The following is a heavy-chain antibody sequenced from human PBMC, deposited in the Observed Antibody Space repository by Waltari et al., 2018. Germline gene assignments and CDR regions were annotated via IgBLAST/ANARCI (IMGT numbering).Heavy chain of an antibody. Sequence: QVQLVQSGAEVKKPGSSVKASCKDSGGTVSSYAIRWVRQAPGQGLEWMGRIIPILGIANYAQKFQGRVTITADKSTSTAYMELSSLRSEDTAVYYCARGGGYPYDWFDPWGQGTLVTVSS. V-gene: IGHV1-69*04. D-gene: IGHD3-16*02. J-gene: IGHJ5*02. CDR2: IIPILGIA. CDR1: GGTVSSYA. CDR3: ARGGGYPYDWFDP.